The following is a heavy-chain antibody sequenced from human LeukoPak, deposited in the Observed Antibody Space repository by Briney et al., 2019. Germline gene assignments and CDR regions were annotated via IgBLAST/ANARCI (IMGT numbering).Heavy chain of an antibody. CDR3: ASHYDTSGYHYFDF. CDR2: ISSRSSHT. CDR1: GFTFSDYY. D-gene: IGHD3-22*01. Sequence: GGSLRLSCAASGFTFSDYYMSWIRQAPGKGLEWVAYISSRSSHTNYADSVKGRFTISRDSSKNTLYLQMNSLRAEDTAVYYCASHYDTSGYHYFDFRGQGTLVTVSS. J-gene: IGHJ4*02. V-gene: IGHV3-11*06.